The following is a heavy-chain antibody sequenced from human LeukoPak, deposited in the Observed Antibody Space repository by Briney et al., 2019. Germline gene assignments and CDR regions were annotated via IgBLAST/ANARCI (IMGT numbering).Heavy chain of an antibody. J-gene: IGHJ5*02. V-gene: IGHV4-4*09. CDR3: ARHLRIVTIFGVVSPFDP. CDR1: GGSISSYY. Sequence: SETLSLTCTVSGGSISSYYWCWIRQPPGKGLEWIGDIYTSGSTNYNPSLKSRDTISVDTSKNQFSLRLSSVTAADTAVYYCARHLRIVTIFGVVSPFDPWGQGTLVTVSS. CDR2: IYTSGST. D-gene: IGHD3-3*01.